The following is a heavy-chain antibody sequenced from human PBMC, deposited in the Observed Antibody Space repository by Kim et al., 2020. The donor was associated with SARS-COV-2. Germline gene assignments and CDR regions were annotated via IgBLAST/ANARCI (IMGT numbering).Heavy chain of an antibody. CDR3: ATGRHGTSYYFDY. V-gene: IGHV4-34*01. CDR2: INHSGST. CDR1: GGSFSGYY. Sequence: SETLSLTCAVYGGSFSGYYWSWIRQPPGKGLEWIGEINHSGSTNYNPSLKSRVTISVDTSKNQFSLKLSSVTAADTAVYYCATGRHGTSYYFDYWGQGTLVTVSS. J-gene: IGHJ4*02.